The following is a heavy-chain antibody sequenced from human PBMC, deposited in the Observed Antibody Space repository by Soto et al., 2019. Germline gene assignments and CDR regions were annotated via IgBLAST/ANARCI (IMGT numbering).Heavy chain of an antibody. D-gene: IGHD3-9*01. Sequence: QVQLQESGPGLVKPSQTLSLTCTVSGGSISSGGYYWSWIRQHPGKGLEWIGYIYYSGSTYYNPSLKSRVTISVDTSKNQFSLKLSSVTAADTAVYYCARVQTGYFDWFTDDGLVDYWGQGTLVTVSS. V-gene: IGHV4-31*03. CDR2: IYYSGST. J-gene: IGHJ4*02. CDR1: GGSISSGGYY. CDR3: ARVQTGYFDWFTDDGLVDY.